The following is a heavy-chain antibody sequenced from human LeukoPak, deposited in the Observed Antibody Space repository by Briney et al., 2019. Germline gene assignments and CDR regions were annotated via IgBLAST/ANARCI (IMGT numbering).Heavy chain of an antibody. J-gene: IGHJ4*02. D-gene: IGHD3-9*01. CDR3: ARIYDILTVFDY. CDR2: IYYSGST. Sequence: PSETLSLTCTVSGGSISSRSFYWGWIRQPPGKGLECIGSIYYSGSTYYNPSLKSRVTISVDTSKNQFSLKLSSVTAADTAVYYCARIYDILTVFDYWGQGTLVTVSS. CDR1: GGSISSRSFY. V-gene: IGHV4-39*01.